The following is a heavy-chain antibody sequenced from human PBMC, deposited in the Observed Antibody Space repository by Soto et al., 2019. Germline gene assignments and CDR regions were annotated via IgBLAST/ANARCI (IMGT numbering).Heavy chain of an antibody. CDR1: GFTFSSYA. D-gene: IGHD1-26*01. CDR3: ARRGSGSYYDY. Sequence: EVQLLESGGGLVQPGGSLRLSCAASGFTFSSYAMRWVRQAPGKGLEWVSAISGSGGSTYYADSVKGRFTISRDNSKNTLYLQMNSLRAADTAVYYCARRGSGSYYDYWGQGTLVTVSS. CDR2: ISGSGGST. V-gene: IGHV3-23*01. J-gene: IGHJ4*02.